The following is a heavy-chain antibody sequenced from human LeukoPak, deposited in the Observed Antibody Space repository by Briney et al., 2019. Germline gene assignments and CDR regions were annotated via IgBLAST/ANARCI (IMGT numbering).Heavy chain of an antibody. CDR2: INHSGST. Sequence: SETLSLTCAVYGGSFSGYYWSWIRQPPGKGLEWIGEINHSGSTNYNPSLKSRVTISVDTSKNQFSLKLSSVTAADTAVYYCAHSGSYFGFDYWGQGALVTVSS. J-gene: IGHJ4*02. D-gene: IGHD1-26*01. CDR1: GGSFSGYY. CDR3: AHSGSYFGFDY. V-gene: IGHV4-34*01.